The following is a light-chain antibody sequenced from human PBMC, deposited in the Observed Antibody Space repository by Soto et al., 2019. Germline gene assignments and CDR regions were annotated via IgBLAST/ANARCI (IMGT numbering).Light chain of an antibody. CDR3: SSYTSSSTRV. Sequence: QSVLTQPASLSWSPGQSITISFPGNSSVVGGYNYVSWYQQHPGKAPKLMIYDVSNRPSGVSNRFSGSKSGNTASLSISGLQAEDEADYYCSSYTSSSTRVFGTGTKVTVL. J-gene: IGLJ1*01. V-gene: IGLV2-14*01. CDR2: DVS. CDR1: SSVVGGYNY.